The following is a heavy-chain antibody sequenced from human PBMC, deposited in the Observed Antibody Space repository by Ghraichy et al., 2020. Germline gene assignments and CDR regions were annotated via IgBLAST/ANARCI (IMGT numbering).Heavy chain of an antibody. CDR1: GFTVSSNY. V-gene: IGHV3-53*01. CDR3: ARDSTGDWGPFGY. CDR2: IYSGGTT. Sequence: GGSLRLSCAASGFTVSSNYMSWVRQAPGKGLEWVSVIYSGGTTYYADSVKGRFTISRDNSKNTLYLQMNSLRAEDTAVYYCARDSTGDWGPFGYWGQGTRVTVSS. J-gene: IGHJ4*02. D-gene: IGHD2-21*01.